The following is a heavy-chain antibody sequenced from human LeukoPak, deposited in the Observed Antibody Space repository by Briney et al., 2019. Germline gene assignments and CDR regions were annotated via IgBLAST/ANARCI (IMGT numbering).Heavy chain of an antibody. CDR3: ARVLRYFANQNYYYYMDV. CDR2: IYYSGST. J-gene: IGHJ6*03. V-gene: IGHV4-39*07. Sequence: SETLSLTCTVSGGSISSYYWSWIRQPPGKGLEWIGSIYYSGSTYYNPSLKSRVTISVDTSKNQFSLKLSSVTAADTAVYYCARVLRYFANQNYYYYMDVWGKGTTVTVSS. CDR1: GGSISSYY. D-gene: IGHD3-9*01.